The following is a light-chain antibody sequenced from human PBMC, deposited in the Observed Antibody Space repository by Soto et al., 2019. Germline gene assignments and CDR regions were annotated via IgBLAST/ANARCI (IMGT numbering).Light chain of an antibody. CDR2: DAS. V-gene: IGKV1-33*01. CDR3: QQYENLPT. Sequence: DIQMTQPPSSLSASVGDRVTITCQASQNINNYLNWYQQKAGRAPKLLIYDASNLEAGVPSRFRGSGSGTDFTFTISRLQPEDIATYYCQQYENLPTFGQGTRLEIK. CDR1: QNINNY. J-gene: IGKJ5*01.